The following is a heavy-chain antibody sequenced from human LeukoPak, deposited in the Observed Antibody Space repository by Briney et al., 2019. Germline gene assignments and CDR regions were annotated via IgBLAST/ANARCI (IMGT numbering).Heavy chain of an antibody. V-gene: IGHV4-39*07. CDR1: GGSISSSSYY. Sequence: PSQTLSLTCTVAGGSISSSSYYWGWIRHPPVKGLEWFGRIYYSGSTYYNPSLKSRVTISVDTSKSQFSLKLSSVTAADTAVYYCATDCSSTSCYTYYFDYWGQGTLVTVSS. J-gene: IGHJ4*02. D-gene: IGHD2-2*02. CDR2: IYYSGST. CDR3: ATDCSSTSCYTYYFDY.